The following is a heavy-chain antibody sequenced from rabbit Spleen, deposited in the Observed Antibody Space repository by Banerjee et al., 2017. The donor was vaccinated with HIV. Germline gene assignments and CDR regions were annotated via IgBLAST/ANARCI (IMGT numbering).Heavy chain of an antibody. CDR1: GIDFSTYYN. V-gene: IGHV1S43*01. D-gene: IGHD2-1*01. CDR3: ARDQTGDGVVYFSL. J-gene: IGHJ4*01. Sequence: QQQLEESGGGLVKPGGTLTLTCKASGIDFSTYYNMCWVRQAPGKGLELIACIYTTSGSTLYARWVIGRFTISRSTSLNTVDLKMTSLTAADTATYFCARDQTGDGVVYFSLWGPCTLVTVS. CDR2: IYTTSGST.